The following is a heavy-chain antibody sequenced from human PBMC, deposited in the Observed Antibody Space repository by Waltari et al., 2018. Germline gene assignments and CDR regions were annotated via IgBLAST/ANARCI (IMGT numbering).Heavy chain of an antibody. D-gene: IGHD4-17*01. V-gene: IGHV3-48*04. CDR3: AKGRPAYGDKRYFDY. J-gene: IGHJ4*02. CDR1: GFTFRSYS. CDR2: ISSRSSNI. Sequence: EVQLVESGGGLVQPGGSLRLYCAASGFTFRSYSMNWVRQAPGKGLEWVSSISSRSSNINYADSVKGRFTISRDNAKNSLYLQMNSLMAADTAVYYCAKGRPAYGDKRYFDYWGQGTLVTVSS.